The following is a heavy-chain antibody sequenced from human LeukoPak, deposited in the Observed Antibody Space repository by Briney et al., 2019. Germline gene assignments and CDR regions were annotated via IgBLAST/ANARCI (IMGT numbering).Heavy chain of an antibody. CDR1: GFTFSSYG. CDR3: ARDPLDVQLWFPYYFDY. Sequence: PGGSLRLSCAASGFTFSSYGMSWVRQAPGKGLEWVSYISSSSSTIYYADSVKGRFTISRDNAKNSLYLQMNSLRAEDTAVYYCARDPLDVQLWFPYYFDYWGQGTLVTVSS. CDR2: ISSSSSTI. D-gene: IGHD5-18*01. J-gene: IGHJ4*02. V-gene: IGHV3-48*01.